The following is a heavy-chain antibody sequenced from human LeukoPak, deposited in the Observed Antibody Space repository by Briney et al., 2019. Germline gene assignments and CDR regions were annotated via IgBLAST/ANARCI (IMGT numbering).Heavy chain of an antibody. CDR3: AKAGYYVNYYYGMDV. CDR2: ISYDGSNK. J-gene: IGHJ6*02. V-gene: IGHV3-30*18. CDR1: GFTFSSHW. D-gene: IGHD3-3*01. Sequence: GGSLRLSCTVSGFTFSSHWMTWVRLAPGKGLEWVAVISYDGSNKYYADSVKGRFTISRDNSKNTLYLQMNSLRAEDTAVYYCAKAGYYVNYYYGMDVWGQGTTVTVSS.